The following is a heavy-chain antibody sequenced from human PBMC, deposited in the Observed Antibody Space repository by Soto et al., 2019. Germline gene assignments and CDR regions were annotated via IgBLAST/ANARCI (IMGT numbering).Heavy chain of an antibody. D-gene: IGHD1-26*01. CDR1: GSNFGDYA. CDR2: LNWNSVTP. Sequence: PGGSLRLSCAASGSNFGDYAMHWVRQTPGQGLEWVSGLNWNSVTPGYGDSVKGRFSISRDNGKYALYLQMTSLRPEDTALYYCVKDISGAYSGPNYDAWGQGTLVTVSS. V-gene: IGHV3-9*01. J-gene: IGHJ5*02. CDR3: VKDISGAYSGPNYDA.